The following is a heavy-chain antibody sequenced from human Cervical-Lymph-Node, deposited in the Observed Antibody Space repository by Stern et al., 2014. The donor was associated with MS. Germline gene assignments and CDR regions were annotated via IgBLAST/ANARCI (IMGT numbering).Heavy chain of an antibody. CDR1: GFTFNNFW. CDR2: IKVDGSEK. Sequence: EVQLLESGGGLVQPGGSLRLSCAASGFTFNNFWMSWVRQAPGKGLEWVANIKVDGSEKYYVDSVKGRFTVSRDNAKNSVFLQMDSLRVEDTAVYYCARSISVMRTVTRRPFDYWGQGTLVTVSS. J-gene: IGHJ4*02. CDR3: ARSISVMRTVTRRPFDY. D-gene: IGHD1-1*01. V-gene: IGHV3-7*01.